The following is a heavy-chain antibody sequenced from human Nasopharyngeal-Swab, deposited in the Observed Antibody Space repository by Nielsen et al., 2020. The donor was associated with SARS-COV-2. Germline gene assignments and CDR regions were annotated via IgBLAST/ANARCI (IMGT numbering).Heavy chain of an antibody. J-gene: IGHJ5*02. CDR2: INQDGSPK. CDR1: GFTFSSYW. Sequence: GESLKISCAASGFTFSSYWMSWVRQAPGKGLECVANINQDGSPKYYVESVKSRVTVPRDNAENLMYLQMDNLRAEDTAIYYCSRISRGYTGYVDQNWFDPWGQGTLVTVSS. V-gene: IGHV3-7*03. CDR3: SRISRGYTGYVDQNWFDP. D-gene: IGHD5-12*01.